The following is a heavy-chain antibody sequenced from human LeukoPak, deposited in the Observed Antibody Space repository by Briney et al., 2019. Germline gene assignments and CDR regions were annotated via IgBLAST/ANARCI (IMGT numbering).Heavy chain of an antibody. CDR3: ARGSVYYDFWSSPGYWFDP. J-gene: IGHJ5*02. D-gene: IGHD3-3*01. CDR2: TNHSGST. CDR1: GGSFSGYY. Sequence: SETLSLTCAVYGGSFSGYYWSWIRQPPGKGLEWIGETNHSGSTNYNPSLKSRVTISVDTSKNQFSLKLSSVTAADTAVYYCARGSVYYDFWSSPGYWFDPWGQGTLVTVSS. V-gene: IGHV4-34*01.